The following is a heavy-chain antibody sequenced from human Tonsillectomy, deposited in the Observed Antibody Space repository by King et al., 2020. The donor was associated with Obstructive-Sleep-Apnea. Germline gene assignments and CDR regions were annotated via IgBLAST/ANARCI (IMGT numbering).Heavy chain of an antibody. CDR2: IYSGGGT. CDR3: ASNNYVSSIDAFDI. CDR1: GFSVSATY. J-gene: IGHJ3*02. D-gene: IGHD3-10*02. Sequence: VQLVESGGGLVQPGESLRLSCAASGFSVSATYMTWVRQAPGEGLEWVAIIYSGGGTDYADSVKGGFTISRHKAENTLSLQMNSLTAHDTAIYYCASNNYVSSIDAFDIWGQGTAVTVS. V-gene: IGHV3-53*04.